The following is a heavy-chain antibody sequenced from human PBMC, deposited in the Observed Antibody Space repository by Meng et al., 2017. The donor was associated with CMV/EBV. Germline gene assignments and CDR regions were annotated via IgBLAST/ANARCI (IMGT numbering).Heavy chain of an antibody. CDR2: IYHSGST. CDR3: ARETNPYYDFWSGYSGVDAFDI. Sequence: SETLSLTCTVSGYPISSGYYWGWIRQPPGKGLEWIGSIYHSGSTYYNPSLKSRVTISVDTSKNQFSLKLSSVTAADTAVYYCARETNPYYDFWSGYSGVDAFDIWGQGTMVTVSS. J-gene: IGHJ3*02. CDR1: GYPISSGYY. V-gene: IGHV4-38-2*02. D-gene: IGHD3-3*01.